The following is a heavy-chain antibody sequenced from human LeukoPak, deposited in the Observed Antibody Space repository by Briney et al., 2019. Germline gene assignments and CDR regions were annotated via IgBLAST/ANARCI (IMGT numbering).Heavy chain of an antibody. J-gene: IGHJ4*02. CDR2: IRYDGSNK. CDR3: AKSYDSSGYTGTFDY. CDR1: GFTFSSYG. Sequence: GGSLRLSCAASGFTFSSYGMHWVRQAPGKGLEWVAFIRYDGSNKYYADSVKGRFTISRDNSKNTLYLQMNSLRAEDTAVYYCAKSYDSSGYTGTFDYWGQGTLVTVSS. D-gene: IGHD3-22*01. V-gene: IGHV3-30*02.